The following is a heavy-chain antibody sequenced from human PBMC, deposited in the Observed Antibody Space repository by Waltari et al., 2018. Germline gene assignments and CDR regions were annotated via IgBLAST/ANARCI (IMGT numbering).Heavy chain of an antibody. CDR1: GFPFSNYS. CDR3: ARGSPSYWALGL. J-gene: IGHJ4*02. CDR2: INSAASTT. D-gene: IGHD2-8*02. V-gene: IGHV3-74*01. Sequence: EEQLVESGGGLVQPGGSLRLSCAASGFPFSNYSMQWVRQAPGKGPVWVSRINSAASTTNYADSVKGRFTISRDNAKNTLYLQMDSLRVEDTAVYYCARGSPSYWALGLWGQGILVTVSS.